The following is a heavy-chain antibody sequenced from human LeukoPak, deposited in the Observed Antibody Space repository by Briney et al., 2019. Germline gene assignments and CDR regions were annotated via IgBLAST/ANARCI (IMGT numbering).Heavy chain of an antibody. CDR3: ARDWNGRGLFDY. Sequence: PGGSLRLSCAASGFTVSSNYMSWVRQAPGKGLEWVSVIYSGGSTYYADSVKGRFTISRDNSKNTLYLQMNSLRAENTAVYYCARDWNGRGLFDYWGQGTLVTVSS. CDR2: IYSGGST. D-gene: IGHD1-1*01. CDR1: GFTVSSNY. V-gene: IGHV3-53*01. J-gene: IGHJ4*02.